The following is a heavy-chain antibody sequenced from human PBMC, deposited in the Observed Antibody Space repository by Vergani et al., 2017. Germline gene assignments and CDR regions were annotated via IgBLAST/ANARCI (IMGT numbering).Heavy chain of an antibody. CDR1: GGSISRNDYY. J-gene: IGHJ4*02. Sequence: QVQLQESGPGLVKPSQTLSLTCSVSGGSISRNDYYWTWIRPPPGKGLEWLGYIYYSGSTYYNPSLKSRLTMSVDTSKNQFSLELSSVTASDTAMYYCASKPTGTTWYSVKYYFDFWGQGTLVAVSS. V-gene: IGHV4-30-4*08. CDR3: ASKPTGTTWYSVKYYFDF. CDR2: IYYSGST. D-gene: IGHD6-13*01.